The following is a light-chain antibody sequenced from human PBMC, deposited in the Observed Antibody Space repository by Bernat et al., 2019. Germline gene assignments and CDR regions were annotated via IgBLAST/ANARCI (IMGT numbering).Light chain of an antibody. Sequence: DIQMTQSPSSLSASVGDRVTITCRASQGISKYLAWFQQKSGKSPKSLIYGASTLHSGVPSRFSGSGSWTEFTLTISSLQPEDLATYYCQQYDRYPLTFGGGTKVEVK. CDR2: GAS. V-gene: IGKV1-16*01. J-gene: IGKJ4*01. CDR3: QQYDRYPLT. CDR1: QGISKY.